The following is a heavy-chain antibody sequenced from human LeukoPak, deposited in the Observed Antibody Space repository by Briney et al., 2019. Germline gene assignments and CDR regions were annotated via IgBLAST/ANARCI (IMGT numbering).Heavy chain of an antibody. J-gene: IGHJ5*02. D-gene: IGHD2-2*01. CDR1: GYTFTSYG. CDR3: ARDNPAIGVVVPAAICWFDP. Sequence: ASVKVSCKASGYTFTSYGISWVRHAPGQGLEWMGWISAYNGNTNYAQKLQGRVTMTTDTSTSTAYMELRSLRSDDTAVYYCARDNPAIGVVVPAAICWFDPWGQGTLVTVSS. V-gene: IGHV1-18*01. CDR2: ISAYNGNT.